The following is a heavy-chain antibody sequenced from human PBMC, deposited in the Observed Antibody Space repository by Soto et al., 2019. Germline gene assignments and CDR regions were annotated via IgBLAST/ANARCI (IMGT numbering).Heavy chain of an antibody. CDR1: GFTFSSFW. J-gene: IGHJ4*02. Sequence: EVQLVESGGGLVQPGGSLRLSCAASGFTFSSFWMTWVRQAPGRGLEWVANIKQDGSETYYVDSVKGRFTTTRDNAKNSVYLQMNSLRAEDTAVYYCAREVGANYWGQGTLVTVSS. D-gene: IGHD1-26*01. CDR2: IKQDGSET. CDR3: AREVGANY. V-gene: IGHV3-7*01.